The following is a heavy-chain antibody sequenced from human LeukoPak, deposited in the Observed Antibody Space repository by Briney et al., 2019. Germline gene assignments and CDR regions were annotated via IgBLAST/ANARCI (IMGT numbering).Heavy chain of an antibody. CDR1: GGSISSGGYY. D-gene: IGHD6-13*01. J-gene: IGHJ4*02. CDR2: IYYSGST. CDR3: ARGRAAAGLFDY. V-gene: IGHV4-31*03. Sequence: SETLSLTCTVSGGSISSGGYYWSWIRQHPGKGLEWIGYIYYSGSTYYNPSLKSRVTISADTSKNQFSLKLSSVTAADTAVYYCARGRAAAGLFDYWGQGTLVTVSS.